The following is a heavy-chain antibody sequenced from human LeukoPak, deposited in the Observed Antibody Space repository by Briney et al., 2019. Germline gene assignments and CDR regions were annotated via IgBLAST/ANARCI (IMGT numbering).Heavy chain of an antibody. Sequence: PSETLSLTCAVYGGSFRGYYWSWIRQPPGKGLEWIGEINHSGSTNYNPSLKSRVTISVDTSKNQFSLKLSSVTAADTAVYYCARPRSIAARLGFDYWGQGTLVTVSS. D-gene: IGHD6-6*01. CDR2: INHSGST. CDR1: GGSFRGYY. CDR3: ARPRSIAARLGFDY. J-gene: IGHJ4*02. V-gene: IGHV4-34*01.